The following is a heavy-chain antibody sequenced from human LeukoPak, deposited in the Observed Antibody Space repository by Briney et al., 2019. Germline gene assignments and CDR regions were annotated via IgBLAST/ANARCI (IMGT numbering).Heavy chain of an antibody. V-gene: IGHV3-7*01. CDR1: GFTFSSYW. J-gene: IGHJ6*03. Sequence: GGSLRLSCAASGFTFSSYWMSWVRQAPGKGLEWVANIKQDGSEEYYVDSVKGRFTISRDNAKNSLYLQMNSLRAEDTAVYYCARDYDFWTEGHMDVWGKGTTVTVSS. CDR2: IKQDGSEE. CDR3: ARDYDFWTEGHMDV. D-gene: IGHD3-3*01.